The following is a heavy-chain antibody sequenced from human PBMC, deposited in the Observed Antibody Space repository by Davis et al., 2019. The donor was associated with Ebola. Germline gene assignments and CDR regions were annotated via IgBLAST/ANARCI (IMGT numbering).Heavy chain of an antibody. Sequence: PSETLSLTCTVSGGSISSGDYYWSWIRQPPGKGLEWIGYIYYNGTTYYNPSLKSRVTISVDTSKKHFSLNLTSVTAADTAVYYCARDYCSRGNCYWDYWGQGTLVTVSS. CDR3: ARDYCSRGNCYWDY. CDR2: IYYNGTT. V-gene: IGHV4-30-4*01. D-gene: IGHD2-15*01. J-gene: IGHJ4*02. CDR1: GGSISSGDYY.